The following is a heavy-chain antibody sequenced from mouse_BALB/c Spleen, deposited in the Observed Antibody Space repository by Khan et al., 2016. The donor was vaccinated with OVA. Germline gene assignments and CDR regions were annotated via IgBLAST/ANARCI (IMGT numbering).Heavy chain of an antibody. CDR3: ARSGYGNPFAY. V-gene: IGHV1S81*02. CDR2: INPSNGGA. Sequence: VQLQQPGAELVKPGASVKTSCKASGYTFTSYYMYWVKQRPGQGLEWIGGINPSNGGAHFTEKFKNKATLTVDKSSSTAYLQLSSLTSEDSAVYYWARSGYGNPFAYWGQGTLVTVSA. CDR1: GYTFTSYY. J-gene: IGHJ3*01. D-gene: IGHD2-1*01.